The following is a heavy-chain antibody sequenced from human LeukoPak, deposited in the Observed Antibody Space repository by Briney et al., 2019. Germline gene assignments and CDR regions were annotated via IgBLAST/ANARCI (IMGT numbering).Heavy chain of an antibody. V-gene: IGHV4-39*01. D-gene: IGHD6-25*01. CDR1: GGSISSSSYY. CDR3: ASMAALRASDFDY. Sequence: SETLSLTCTVSGGSISSSSYYWGWIRQPPGKGLEWIGSIYYSGSTYYNPSLKCRVTISVDTSKNQFSLKLSSVTAADTAVYYCASMAALRASDFDYWGQGTLVTVSS. J-gene: IGHJ4*02. CDR2: IYYSGST.